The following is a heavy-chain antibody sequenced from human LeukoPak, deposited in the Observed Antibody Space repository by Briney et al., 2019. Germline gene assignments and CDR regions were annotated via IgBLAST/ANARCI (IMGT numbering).Heavy chain of an antibody. CDR1: GFTFSSYS. CDR2: INWNGGST. CDR3: ARLQDYGGKVPS. Sequence: PGGSLRLSCAASGFTFSSYSMNWVRQAPGKGLEWVSGINWNGGSTSYADSVKGRFTISRDNSKNTLCLQMNSLRAEDTAVYYCARLQDYGGKVPSWGQGTLVTVSS. V-gene: IGHV3-20*04. J-gene: IGHJ5*02. D-gene: IGHD4-23*01.